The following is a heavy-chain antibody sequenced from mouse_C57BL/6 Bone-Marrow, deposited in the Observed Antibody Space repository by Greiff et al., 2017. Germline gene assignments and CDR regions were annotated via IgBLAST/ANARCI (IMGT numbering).Heavy chain of an antibody. CDR3: AREIYYGSSYRYFDV. J-gene: IGHJ1*03. D-gene: IGHD1-1*01. Sequence: EVKLMESGPGLVKPSQSLSLTCSVTGYSITSGYYWNWIRQFPGNKLEWMGYISYDGSNNYNPSLKNRISITRDTSKNQFFLKLNSVTTEDTATYYCAREIYYGSSYRYFDVWGTGTTVTVSS. CDR1: GYSITSGYY. V-gene: IGHV3-6*01. CDR2: ISYDGSN.